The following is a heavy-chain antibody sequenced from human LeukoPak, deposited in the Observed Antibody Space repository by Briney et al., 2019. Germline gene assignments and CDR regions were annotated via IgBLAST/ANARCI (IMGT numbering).Heavy chain of an antibody. CDR3: ARDFLRKGPTVTSD. V-gene: IGHV1-18*01. CDR2: ISTYDGKT. D-gene: IGHD4-17*01. CDR1: GYTFTTYG. J-gene: IGHJ4*02. Sequence: GASVKVSCKASGYTFTTYGISWVRQAPGQGLEWMGWISTYDGKTNCVQKLQGRLTMTTDTSTSTVYMELRSLRSDDTAVYYCARDFLRKGPTVTSDWGQGTLVTVSS.